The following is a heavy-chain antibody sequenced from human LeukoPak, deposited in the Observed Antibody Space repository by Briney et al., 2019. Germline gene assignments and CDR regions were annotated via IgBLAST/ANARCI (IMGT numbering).Heavy chain of an antibody. CDR3: AKGRPPDY. J-gene: IGHJ4*02. Sequence: GRSLRLSCAAAGFTFSTYVMTWVRQAPGKGMEWVSALSGSGGSTFYADSVQGRFTISRDNSNSTLYLQMNSLRAEDTAVYYCAKGRPPDYWGQGTMVTVSS. CDR1: GFTFSTYV. V-gene: IGHV3-23*01. CDR2: LSGSGGST.